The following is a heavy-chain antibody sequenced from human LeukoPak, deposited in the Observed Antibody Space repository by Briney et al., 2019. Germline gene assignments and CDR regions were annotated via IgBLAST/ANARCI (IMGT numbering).Heavy chain of an antibody. D-gene: IGHD3-9*01. V-gene: IGHV3-15*01. CDR3: TTDPIGVLRYFDWLSPFDY. CDR2: IKSKTDGGTT. Sequence: GESLKISCAASGFTFSNAWMSWVRQAPGKGLEWVGRIKSKTDGGTTDYAAPVKGRFTISRDDSKNTLYLQMNSLKTEDTAVYYCTTDPIGVLRYFDWLSPFDYWGQGTLVTVSS. CDR1: GFTFSNAW. J-gene: IGHJ4*02.